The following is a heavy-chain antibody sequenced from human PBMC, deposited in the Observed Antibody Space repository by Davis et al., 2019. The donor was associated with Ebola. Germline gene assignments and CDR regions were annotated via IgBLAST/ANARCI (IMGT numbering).Heavy chain of an antibody. CDR1: GGTFSSYA. D-gene: IGHD6-19*01. CDR3: ARGSSGWYLVDY. V-gene: IGHV1-69*13. J-gene: IGHJ4*02. Sequence: SVKVSCKASGGTFSSYAISWVRQAPGQGLEWMGGIIPIFGTANYAQKFQGRVTITADESTSTAYMELSSLRSEDTAVYYCARGSSGWYLVDYWGQGTLVTVSS. CDR2: IIPIFGTA.